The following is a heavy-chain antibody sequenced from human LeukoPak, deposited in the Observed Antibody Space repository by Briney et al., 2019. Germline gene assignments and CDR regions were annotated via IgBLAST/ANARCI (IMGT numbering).Heavy chain of an antibody. CDR3: ATGGAYTYAFQNH. Sequence: ASVKVSCKASGYAFTDYYMHWVRQAPGQGLAWMGWIVPKSGVTNYARRFQGSVTMTRDTSISTAYMELSRLTSDDTAVYYCATGGAYTYAFQNHWGQGTMVTVSS. D-gene: IGHD5-18*01. CDR2: IVPKSGVT. J-gene: IGHJ5*02. CDR1: GYAFTDYY. V-gene: IGHV1-2*02.